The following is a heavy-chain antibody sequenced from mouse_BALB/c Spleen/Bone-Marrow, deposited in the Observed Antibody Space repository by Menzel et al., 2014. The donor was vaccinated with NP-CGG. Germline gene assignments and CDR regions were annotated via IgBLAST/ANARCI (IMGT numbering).Heavy chain of an antibody. J-gene: IGHJ3*01. CDR2: IDPYNGGT. CDR1: GYAFTSYN. V-gene: IGHV1S135*01. D-gene: IGHD4-1*01. CDR3: ARYWDAY. Sequence: EVQLQQSGPELVKPGASVKVSCKASGYAFTSYNMYWVKQSHGKSLEWIGYIDPYNGGTSYNQKFKDKATLTADKSSSTGYMQLSRLTTEDSAVYYCARYWDAYWGQGTLVTVSA.